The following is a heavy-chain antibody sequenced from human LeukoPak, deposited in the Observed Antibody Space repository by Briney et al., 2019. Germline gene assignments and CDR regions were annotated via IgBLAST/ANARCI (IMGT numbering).Heavy chain of an antibody. CDR3: AKDTFLAY. CDR1: GGSISSSSYY. Sequence: SETLSLTCTVSGGSISSSSYYWGWIRQPPGKGLEWIGNIYYSGSTYYNPSLKSRVTISVDTSKNQFSLKLNSVTAADTAVYYCAKDTFLAYWGQGTLVTVSS. D-gene: IGHD3-3*01. J-gene: IGHJ4*02. CDR2: IYYSGST. V-gene: IGHV4-39*02.